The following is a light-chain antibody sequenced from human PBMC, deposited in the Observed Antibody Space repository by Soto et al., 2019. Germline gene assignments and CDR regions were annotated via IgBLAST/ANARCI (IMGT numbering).Light chain of an antibody. J-gene: IGKJ4*01. Sequence: EIVLTQSPGTLSLSPGERGTISCRASQSVSSSYLAWYQQKPGQAPRLLIYGASSRATGIPDRFSGSGSGTDFTLTISRLEPQDFAVYYCQQYGSSPRVTFGGGTKVEIK. CDR3: QQYGSSPRVT. CDR2: GAS. CDR1: QSVSSSY. V-gene: IGKV3-20*01.